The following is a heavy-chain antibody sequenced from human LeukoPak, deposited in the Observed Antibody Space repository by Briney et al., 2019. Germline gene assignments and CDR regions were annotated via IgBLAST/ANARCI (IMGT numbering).Heavy chain of an antibody. V-gene: IGHV3-30*01. CDR2: ISYDGTDE. J-gene: IGHJ4*02. D-gene: IGHD1-7*01. CDR3: ARGGVVTGTKYALEY. CDR1: GFIFSYYA. Sequence: PGGSLRLSCTASGFIFSYYAMHWVRQAPGKRLEWVAIISYDGTDENFADSVEGRFTISRDNSMNTLYLQMNSLRHEDTAVYFCARGGVVTGTKYALEYWGQGTLVTVSS.